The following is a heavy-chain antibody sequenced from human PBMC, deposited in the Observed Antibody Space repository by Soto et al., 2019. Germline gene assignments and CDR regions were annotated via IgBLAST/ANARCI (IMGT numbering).Heavy chain of an antibody. CDR1: GDSISSGGYY. CDR3: ARKGDGTLHDY. V-gene: IGHV4-31*03. CDR2: IYYSGTT. Sequence: QVQLQESGPGLVKPSQTLSFTCTVSGDSISSGGYYWSWIRQHPGKGLEWIGYIYYSGTTYYNPSLKSRVTISVDTSKNQFSLKLSSVTAADTAVYYCARKGDGTLHDYWGQGTLVTVSS. J-gene: IGHJ4*02.